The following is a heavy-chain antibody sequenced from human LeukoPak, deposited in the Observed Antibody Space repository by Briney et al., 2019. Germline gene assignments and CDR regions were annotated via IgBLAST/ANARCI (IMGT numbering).Heavy chain of an antibody. Sequence: GGSLRLSCAASGFTFSSYAMTWVRQAPGKGLEWVSSVSAGGASTYYADSVKGRFTISRDNSKNTLYLQMNSLRGEDTAVYYCARRGGYGMNYWGQGNLVTVSS. CDR1: GFTFSSYA. D-gene: IGHD6-25*01. CDR2: VSAGGAST. J-gene: IGHJ4*02. CDR3: ARRGGYGMNY. V-gene: IGHV3-23*01.